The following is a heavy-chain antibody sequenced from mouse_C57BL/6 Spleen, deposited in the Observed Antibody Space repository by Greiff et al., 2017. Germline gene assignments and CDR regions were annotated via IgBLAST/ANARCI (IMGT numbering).Heavy chain of an antibody. CDR1: GFTFSSYA. Sequence: EVQVVESGGGLVKPGGSLKLSCAASGFTFSSYAMSWVRQTPEKRLEWVATISDGGSYTYYPDNVKGRFTISRDNAKNNLYLQMSQLKSEDTAMYYCAREGTTVVNYFDYWGQGTTLTVSS. V-gene: IGHV5-4*01. CDR3: AREGTTVVNYFDY. D-gene: IGHD1-1*01. CDR2: ISDGGSYT. J-gene: IGHJ2*01.